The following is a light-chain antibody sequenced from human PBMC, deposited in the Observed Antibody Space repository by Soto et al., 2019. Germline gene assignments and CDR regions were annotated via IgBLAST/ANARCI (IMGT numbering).Light chain of an antibody. CDR2: DAS. CDR1: QNVGTY. Sequence: VLTQSPATLPLSPGDRATLSCRASQNVGTYLAWYQQKPGQAPRLLIYDASNRATGIPARFSGSGSGTDFTLTISSLEPEDFAVYYCQQCFNWPLTFGGGTKVEIK. V-gene: IGKV3-11*01. J-gene: IGKJ4*01. CDR3: QQCFNWPLT.